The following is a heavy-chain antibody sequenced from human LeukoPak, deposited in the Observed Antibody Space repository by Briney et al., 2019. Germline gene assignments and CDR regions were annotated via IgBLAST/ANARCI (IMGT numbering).Heavy chain of an antibody. CDR1: GVSLRSYY. CDR3: AGGYGSSWSFDH. CDR2: MHHSGSS. D-gene: IGHD2-2*01. V-gene: IGHV4-59*01. J-gene: IGHJ4*02. Sequence: PSETLSLTCTVSGVSLRSYYWNWVRQSPGRGLEWIGYMHHSGSSHYNPFLKSRVTISLDTSKNHFSLKLNSVTAADSAVYYCAGGYGSSWSFDHWGQGTLVTVSS.